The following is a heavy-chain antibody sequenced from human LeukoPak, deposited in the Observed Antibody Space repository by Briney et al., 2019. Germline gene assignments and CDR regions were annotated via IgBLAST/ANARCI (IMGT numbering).Heavy chain of an antibody. CDR2: INHSGST. J-gene: IGHJ4*02. V-gene: IGHV4-34*01. CDR3: ARDIEYSSSLSFDY. Sequence: SETLSLTCAVYGGSFSGYYWSWLRQPPGKGLEWIGEINHSGSTNYNPSLKSRVTISVDTSKNQFSLKLSSVTAADTAVYYCARDIEYSSSLSFDYWGQGTLVTVSS. D-gene: IGHD6-6*01. CDR1: GGSFSGYY.